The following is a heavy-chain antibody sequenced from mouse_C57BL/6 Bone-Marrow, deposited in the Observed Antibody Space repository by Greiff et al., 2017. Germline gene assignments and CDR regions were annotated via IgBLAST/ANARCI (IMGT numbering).Heavy chain of an antibody. CDR1: GYSITSGYY. CDR3: ARLPWYFDV. CDR2: ISYDGSN. V-gene: IGHV3-6*01. J-gene: IGHJ1*03. Sequence: ESGPGLVKPSQSLSLTCSVTGYSITSGYYWNWIRQFPGNKLEWMGYISYDGSNNYNPSLKNRISITRDTSKNKFFLKLNSVTTEDTATYYCARLPWYFDVWGTGTTVTVSS.